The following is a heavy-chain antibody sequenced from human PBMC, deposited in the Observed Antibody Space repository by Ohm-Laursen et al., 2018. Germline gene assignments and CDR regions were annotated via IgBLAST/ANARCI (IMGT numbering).Heavy chain of an antibody. D-gene: IGHD2-15*01. CDR3: ARYCSGGSCLLMHYYYYGMDV. J-gene: IGHJ6*02. CDR2: IIPIFGTA. V-gene: IGHV1-69*01. Sequence: SSVKVSCKASGGTFSSYAISWVRQAPGQGLEWMGGIIPIFGTANYAQKFQGRVTITADESTSTAYMELSSLRSEDTAVYYCARYCSGGSCLLMHYYYYGMDVWGQGTTVTVSS. CDR1: GGTFSSYA.